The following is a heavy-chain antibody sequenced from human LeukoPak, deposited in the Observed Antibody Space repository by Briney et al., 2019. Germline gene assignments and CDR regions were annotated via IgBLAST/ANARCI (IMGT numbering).Heavy chain of an antibody. CDR1: GFTFSTFA. CDR3: AKDRGY. V-gene: IGHV3-23*01. CDR2: ISGSGGNT. Sequence: AGGSLRLSCAASGFTFSTFAMTWVRQAPGKGLQWVSAISGSGGNTYYADSVKGRFTISRDNSKNTLYLQMNSLRAEDTAIYYCAKDRGYWGQGTLVTVSS. J-gene: IGHJ4*02.